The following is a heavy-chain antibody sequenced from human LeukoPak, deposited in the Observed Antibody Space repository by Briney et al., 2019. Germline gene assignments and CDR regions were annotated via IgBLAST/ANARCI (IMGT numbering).Heavy chain of an antibody. Sequence: PSETLSLTCAVYGGSFSGYYWSWIRQPPGKGLEWIGEINHSGSTNYNPSLKSRVTISVDTSKNQFSLKLSSVTAADTAVYYCARVLVLVGMDVWGQGTTVTVSS. V-gene: IGHV4-34*01. D-gene: IGHD3-3*02. CDR2: INHSGST. CDR1: GGSFSGYY. J-gene: IGHJ6*02. CDR3: ARVLVLVGMDV.